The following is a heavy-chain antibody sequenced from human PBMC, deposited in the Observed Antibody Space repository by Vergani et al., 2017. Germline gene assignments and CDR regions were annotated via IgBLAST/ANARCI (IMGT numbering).Heavy chain of an antibody. CDR1: GGSFSGYY. CDR3: ARGFSVYSSSWYPYFDY. CDR2: INHSGST. Sequence: QVQLQQCGAGLLKPSETLSLTCAVYGGSFSGYYWSWIRQPPGKGLEWIGEINHSGSTNYNPSLKSRVTISVDTSKNQFSLKLSSVTAADTAVYYCARGFSVYSSSWYPYFDYWGQGTLVTVSS. D-gene: IGHD6-13*01. J-gene: IGHJ4*02. V-gene: IGHV4-34*01.